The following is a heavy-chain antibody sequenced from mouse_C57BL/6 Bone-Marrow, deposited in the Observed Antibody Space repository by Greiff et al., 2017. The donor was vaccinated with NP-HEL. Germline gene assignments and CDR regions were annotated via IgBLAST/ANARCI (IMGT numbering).Heavy chain of an antibody. V-gene: IGHV1-63*01. D-gene: IGHD2-4*01. J-gene: IGHJ3*01. CDR3: ARYDYSWFAY. CDR2: IYPGGGYT. Sequence: VKLVESGAELVRPGTSVKMSCKASGYTFTNYWIGWAKQRPGHGLEWIGDIYPGGGYTNYNEKFKGKATLTADKSSSTAYMQFSSLTSEDSAIYYCARYDYSWFAYWGQGTLVTVSA. CDR1: GYTFTNYW.